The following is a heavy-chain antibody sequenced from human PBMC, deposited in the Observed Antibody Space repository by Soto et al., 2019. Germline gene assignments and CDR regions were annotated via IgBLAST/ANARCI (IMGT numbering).Heavy chain of an antibody. CDR1: GYIFTSYA. J-gene: IGHJ4*02. CDR2: INAGKGNT. Sequence: GASVKVSCKASGYIFTSYAMHWVRQAPGQRLEWMGWINAGKGNTKYSQKFQGRVTITRDTSASTAYMELSSLRSEDTAVYYCARSAPPIDYWGQGSLVTVSS. CDR3: ARSAPPIDY. V-gene: IGHV1-3*01.